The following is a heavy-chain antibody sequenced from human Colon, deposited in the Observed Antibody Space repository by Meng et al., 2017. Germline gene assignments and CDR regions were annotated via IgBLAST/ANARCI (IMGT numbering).Heavy chain of an antibody. D-gene: IGHD4-17*01. V-gene: IGHV4-31*03. CDR3: ARDTLYGTDY. Sequence: QVHLHESGPGLVRPSDDLSLVCTVSGGSIKSGGYHWSWVRQHPGKGLEYIGFMSDSGTTDYNPSLRSRVSISEIGSSKNQFSLTLRSVTAAGTATCFCARDTLYGTDYWGQGVLVTVSS. J-gene: IGHJ4*02. CDR1: GGSIKSGGYH. CDR2: MSDSGTT.